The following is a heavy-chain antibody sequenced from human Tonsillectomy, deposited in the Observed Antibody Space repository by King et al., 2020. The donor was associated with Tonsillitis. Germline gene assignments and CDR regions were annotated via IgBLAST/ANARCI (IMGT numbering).Heavy chain of an antibody. Sequence: QLVQSGAEVKKPGESLKISCKGSGYSFTNYWIGWVRQMPGKGLEWMGIIYPGDSDSRYSPSFQAQVTTSAARSISTAYLQWSSLKASDTAMYYCARIYVISSSSYWYFELWGRGTLVTVSS. J-gene: IGHJ2*01. V-gene: IGHV5-51*01. D-gene: IGHD6-6*01. CDR3: ARIYVISSSSYWYFEL. CDR2: IYPGDSDS. CDR1: GYSFTNYW.